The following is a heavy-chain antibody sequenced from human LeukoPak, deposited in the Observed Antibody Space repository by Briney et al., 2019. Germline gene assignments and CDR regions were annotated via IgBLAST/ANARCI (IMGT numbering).Heavy chain of an antibody. CDR2: TYYRSKWYN. Sequence: TSQTLSLTCAISGDSVSSNSAAWNWIRQSPSRGLEWLGRTYYRSKWYNDYAVSVKSRITINPDTSKNQFSLQLNSVTPEDTAVYYCARDLYNWNSYYYYYMDVWGKGTTVTVSS. V-gene: IGHV6-1*01. CDR3: ARDLYNWNSYYYYYMDV. CDR1: GDSVSSNSAA. J-gene: IGHJ6*03. D-gene: IGHD1-1*01.